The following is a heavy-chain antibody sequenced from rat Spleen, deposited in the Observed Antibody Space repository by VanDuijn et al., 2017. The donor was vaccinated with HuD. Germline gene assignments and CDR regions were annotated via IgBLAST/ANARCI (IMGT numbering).Heavy chain of an antibody. J-gene: IGHJ2*01. CDR2: ISPGGGSA. Sequence: EVQLVGSGGGLVQPGTSLKLTCEASGFTFSDYGMHWIRQAPTKGLEWVASISPGGGSAYYRESVKGRFTISRDNAKSTLYLQMDSLRSEDTATYYCARRFYSGFDYWGQGVMVTVSS. CDR3: ARRFYSGFDY. D-gene: IGHD1-1*01. V-gene: IGHV5-19*01. CDR1: GFTFSDYG.